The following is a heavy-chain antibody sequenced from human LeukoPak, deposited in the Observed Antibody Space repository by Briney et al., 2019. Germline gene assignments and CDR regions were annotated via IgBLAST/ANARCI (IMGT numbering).Heavy chain of an antibody. Sequence: ASVKVSCKASGYTFTGYYMHWVRQAPGQGLEWMGIINPSGGSTSYAQKFQGRVTMTRDTSTSTVYMELSSLRSEDTAVYYCARGLYYYGSGSYYNDARDYWGQGTLVTVSS. J-gene: IGHJ4*02. CDR3: ARGLYYYGSGSYYNDARDY. D-gene: IGHD3-10*01. V-gene: IGHV1-46*01. CDR2: INPSGGST. CDR1: GYTFTGYY.